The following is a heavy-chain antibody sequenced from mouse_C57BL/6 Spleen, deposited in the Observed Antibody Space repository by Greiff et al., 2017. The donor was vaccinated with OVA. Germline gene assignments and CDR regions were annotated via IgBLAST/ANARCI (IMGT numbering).Heavy chain of an antibody. CDR3: ARGAYYSNYGFAY. CDR2: INPNYGTT. J-gene: IGHJ3*01. Sequence: VHVKQSGPELVKPGASVKISCKASGYSFTDYNMNWVKQSNGKSLEWIGVINPNYGTTSYNQKFKGKATLTVDQSSSTAYMQLNSLTSEDSAVYYCARGAYYSNYGFAYWGQGTLVTVSA. V-gene: IGHV1-39*01. D-gene: IGHD2-5*01. CDR1: GYSFTDYN.